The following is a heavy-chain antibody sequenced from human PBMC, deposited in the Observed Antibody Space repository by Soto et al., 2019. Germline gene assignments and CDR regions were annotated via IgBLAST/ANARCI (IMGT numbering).Heavy chain of an antibody. CDR1: GYTFTSYY. Sequence: ASVNVSCKAAGYTFTSYYMHLGRQAPGQGLEWMGIINPSGGSTSYAQKFQGRVTMTRDTSTSTVYMELSSLRSEDTAVYYCARDPCSGGSCYSSGLDYWGQGTQVTVSS. CDR3: ARDPCSGGSCYSSGLDY. CDR2: INPSGGST. J-gene: IGHJ4*02. D-gene: IGHD2-15*01. V-gene: IGHV1-46*01.